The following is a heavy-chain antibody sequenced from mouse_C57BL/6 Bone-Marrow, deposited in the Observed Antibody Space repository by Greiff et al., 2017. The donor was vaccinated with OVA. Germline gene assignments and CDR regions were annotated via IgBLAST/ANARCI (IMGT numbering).Heavy chain of an antibody. J-gene: IGHJ2*01. Sequence: VQLQQSGAELVRPGASVKLSCTASGFNIKDDYMHWVKQRPEQGLEWIGWIDPENGDTEYASKFQGKATITADTSSNTAYLQLSSLTSEDTAVYYGTITTVVATGDYWGQGTTLTVSS. CDR2: IDPENGDT. CDR3: TITTVVATGDY. D-gene: IGHD1-1*01. CDR1: GFNIKDDY. V-gene: IGHV14-4*01.